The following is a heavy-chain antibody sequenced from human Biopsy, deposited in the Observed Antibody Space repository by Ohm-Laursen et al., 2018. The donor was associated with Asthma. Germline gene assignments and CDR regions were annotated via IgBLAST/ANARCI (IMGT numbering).Heavy chain of an antibody. V-gene: IGHV3-7*01. CDR1: GFTFGDYC. D-gene: IGHD3-3*02. CDR2: IKHDGSEK. Sequence: GSPRLSCTAFGFTFGDYCMSWVRQVPGKGLEWVANIKHDGSEKNHVDSLKGRFTISRDNAKNSLYLQMNSLRAEDTAVYYCARTFHFWSPYHAEHYQLWGQGTLVTVSS. CDR3: ARTFHFWSPYHAEHYQL. J-gene: IGHJ1*01.